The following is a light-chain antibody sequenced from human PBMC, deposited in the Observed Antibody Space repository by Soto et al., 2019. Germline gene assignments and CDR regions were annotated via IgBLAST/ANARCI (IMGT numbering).Light chain of an antibody. CDR3: QQYGSSPRT. Sequence: DIVLTQSPDTLSLSPGERATLSCMASQSVSSSYLAWYQQKPGQAPRLLIYGASSRATGIPDRFSGSGSGTDFTLTISRLEPEDFAVYYCQQYGSSPRTFGQGTKVDIK. CDR2: GAS. V-gene: IGKV3-20*01. CDR1: QSVSSSY. J-gene: IGKJ1*01.